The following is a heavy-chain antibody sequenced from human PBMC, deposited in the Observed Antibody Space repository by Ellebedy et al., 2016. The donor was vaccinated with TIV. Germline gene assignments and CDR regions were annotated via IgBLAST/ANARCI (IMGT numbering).Heavy chain of an antibody. D-gene: IGHD3-10*01. J-gene: IGHJ2*01. Sequence: SETLSLTCAVSGDSISRSNWWSWVRQPPGTGLEWIGEIYHTGSTNYNPSLKSRVTISVDTSKNQFSLKLSSVTAADTAVYYCAREERMVRGVRVWYFDLWGRGTLVTVSS. CDR2: IYHTGST. CDR1: GDSISRSNW. V-gene: IGHV4-4*02. CDR3: AREERMVRGVRVWYFDL.